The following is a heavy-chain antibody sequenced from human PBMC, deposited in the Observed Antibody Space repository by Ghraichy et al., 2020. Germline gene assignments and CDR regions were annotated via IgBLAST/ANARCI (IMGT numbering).Heavy chain of an antibody. V-gene: IGHV4-59*01. CDR1: GGAISSDY. J-gene: IGHJ6*02. CDR3: ARAHPPNHYYYYYGMDV. CDR2: IYYSGST. D-gene: IGHD1-14*01. Sequence: SETLSLTCTVSGGAISSDYWGWIRQRPGKGLEWIGYIYYSGSTNYNPSLKSRVTISVDTSKNQFSLKLSSVTAADTAVYYCARAHPPNHYYYYYGMDVWGQGTTVTVSS.